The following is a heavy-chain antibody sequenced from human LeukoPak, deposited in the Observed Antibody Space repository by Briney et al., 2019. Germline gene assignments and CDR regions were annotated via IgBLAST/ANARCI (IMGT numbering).Heavy chain of an antibody. Sequence: GGSLRLSCAASGFTFSSYAMHWVRQAPGKGLEWVAVISYDGSNKYYADSVKGRFTISRDNSKNTLYLQMNSLRAEDTAVYYCARAPVAVAFDIWGQGTMVTVSS. J-gene: IGHJ3*02. V-gene: IGHV3-30-3*01. CDR2: ISYDGSNK. CDR3: ARAPVAVAFDI. CDR1: GFTFSSYA. D-gene: IGHD6-19*01.